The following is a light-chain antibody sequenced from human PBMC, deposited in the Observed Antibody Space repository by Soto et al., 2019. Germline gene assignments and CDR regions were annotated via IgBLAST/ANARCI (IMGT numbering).Light chain of an antibody. CDR1: QSVSSSY. J-gene: IGKJ5*01. V-gene: IGKV3-20*01. CDR3: QQYGSSPPIT. Sequence: EIVLTQSPGTLSLSPGERATLSCRASQSVSSSYLAWHQQKPDQAHRLLIYGASSRATGIPDRFSGSGSGTDFTLTISRLEPEDFAVYYCQQYGSSPPITFGQGTRLEIK. CDR2: GAS.